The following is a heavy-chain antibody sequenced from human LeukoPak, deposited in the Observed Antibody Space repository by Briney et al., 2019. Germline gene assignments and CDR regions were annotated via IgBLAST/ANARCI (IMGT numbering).Heavy chain of an antibody. Sequence: GGSLRLSCAASGFTFSNYAMNWVRQAPGKGLEWVSAISASGGSTYNTDSVKGRFAISRDNSKNTLILQLNSLRPEDTAVYYCAKGRTRWVKEECDYWGQGTLVTVSS. D-gene: IGHD4-23*01. CDR3: AKGRTRWVKEECDY. V-gene: IGHV3-23*01. CDR1: GFTFSNYA. J-gene: IGHJ4*02. CDR2: ISASGGST.